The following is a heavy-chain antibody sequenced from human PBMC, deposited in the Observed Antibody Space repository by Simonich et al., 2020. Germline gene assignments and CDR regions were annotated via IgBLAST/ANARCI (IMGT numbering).Heavy chain of an antibody. Sequence: EVQLVESGGGLVQPGGSLRLSCAASGFTFSSYWMSWVRQAPGKGLEWVAYIKQDGSEKYYVDSVKGRFTSSRDNAKNSLYLQMNSLRAEDTAVYYCARDGLGTAYYYYMDVWGKGTTVTVSS. CDR3: ARDGLGTAYYYYMDV. CDR1: GFTFSSYW. CDR2: IKQDGSEK. J-gene: IGHJ6*03. D-gene: IGHD7-27*01. V-gene: IGHV3-7*01.